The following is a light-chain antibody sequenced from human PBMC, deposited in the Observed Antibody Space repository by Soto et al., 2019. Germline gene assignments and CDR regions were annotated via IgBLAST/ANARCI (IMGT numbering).Light chain of an antibody. CDR3: SSYTSSSTYV. Sequence: QSVLTQPASVSGSPGQSITISCTGTSSVVGGYNYVSWYQQYPGKVPKLMIYDVSYRPSGVSNRFSGSKSGNTASLTISGLQAEDEADYYCSSYTSSSTYVFGTGTKVTVL. J-gene: IGLJ1*01. CDR2: DVS. V-gene: IGLV2-14*01. CDR1: SSVVGGYNY.